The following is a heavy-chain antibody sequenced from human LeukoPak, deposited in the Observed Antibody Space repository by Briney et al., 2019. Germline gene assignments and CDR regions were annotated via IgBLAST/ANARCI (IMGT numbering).Heavy chain of an antibody. J-gene: IGHJ4*02. CDR2: IKSKTDGGTT. CDR3: TTEPGGYYGSGSYYSGDY. V-gene: IGHV3-15*01. Sequence: GGSLRLSCAASGFTFSNAWMSWVRQAPGKGLEWVGRIKSKTDGGTTDYAAPVQGRYTISRDDSKNTLYLQMNRLKTEDTAVYYCTTEPGGYYGSGSYYSGDYWGQATLVTVSS. D-gene: IGHD3-10*01. CDR1: GFTFSNAW.